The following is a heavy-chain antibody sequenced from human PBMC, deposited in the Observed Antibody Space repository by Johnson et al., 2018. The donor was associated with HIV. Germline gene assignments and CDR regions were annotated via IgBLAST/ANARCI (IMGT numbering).Heavy chain of an antibody. D-gene: IGHD2-15*01. CDR1: GFIFNDYY. J-gene: IGHJ3*02. V-gene: IGHV3-11*04. CDR2: ISTSGGTL. Sequence: QMQLVESGGGLVKAGGSLRLSCAASGFIFNDYYMSWIRQAPGKGLELLSYISTSGGTLYYADSVKDRFTIFRDNAKSSLYLQMNSLRVEDTAIDYCARGVRYCSGGRCYNDAFDIWGQGTMVTVSS. CDR3: ARGVRYCSGGRCYNDAFDI.